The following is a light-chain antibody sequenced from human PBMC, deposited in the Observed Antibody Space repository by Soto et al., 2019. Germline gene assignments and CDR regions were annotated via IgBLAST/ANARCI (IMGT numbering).Light chain of an antibody. J-gene: IGKJ4*01. CDR3: QQYDNLPLT. Sequence: QLTQSPSSLSASVGDRVTITCRASQGISSNLAWYQQKPGRAPKLLIFGASTLQSGVPSRFSGSGSGTDFTFTINSLQPEDIATYYCQQYDNLPLTFGGGTKVDIK. V-gene: IGKV1-9*01. CDR2: GAS. CDR1: QGISSN.